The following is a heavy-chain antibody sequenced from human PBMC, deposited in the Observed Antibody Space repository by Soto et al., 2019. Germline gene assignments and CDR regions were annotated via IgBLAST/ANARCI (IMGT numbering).Heavy chain of an antibody. J-gene: IGHJ3*01. D-gene: IGHD6-19*01. V-gene: IGHV3-48*01. Sequence: EVQLVESGGGLVQPGGSLRLSCAASGFTFSSYSMNWVRQAPGKGLEWVSYNSSGSSTIYYADSVKGRFTISRDNAQNSLYLQMNSLRAEDTAVYYCAKTYSSGRGAFDVWGQGTMVTVSS. CDR2: NSSGSSTI. CDR1: GFTFSSYS. CDR3: AKTYSSGRGAFDV.